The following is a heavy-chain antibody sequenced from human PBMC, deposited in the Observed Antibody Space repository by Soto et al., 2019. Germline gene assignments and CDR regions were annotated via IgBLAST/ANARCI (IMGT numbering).Heavy chain of an antibody. CDR2: ISGSGGST. Sequence: EVQLLESGGGLVQPGGSLRLSCAASGFTFSSYAMSWVRQAPGKGLEWVSAISGSGGSTYYADSVKGRFTISRDNSKTTLYLQMTSLRAEDTAVYYCAKDMYSMQWLDLQVFDYWGQGTLVTVSS. D-gene: IGHD6-19*01. CDR1: GFTFSSYA. CDR3: AKDMYSMQWLDLQVFDY. J-gene: IGHJ4*02. V-gene: IGHV3-23*01.